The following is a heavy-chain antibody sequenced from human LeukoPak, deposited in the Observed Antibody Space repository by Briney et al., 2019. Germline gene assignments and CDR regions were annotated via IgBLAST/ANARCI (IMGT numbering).Heavy chain of an antibody. CDR2: IYTSGST. J-gene: IGHJ4*02. Sequence: SETLSLTCTVSGGSISSGSYYWSWIRQPAGKGLEWIGRIYTSGSTNHNPSLKSRVTISVDTSKNQFSLKLSSVTAADTAVYYCARASTFYDILTGPAVADDYWGQGTLVTVSS. V-gene: IGHV4-61*02. D-gene: IGHD3-9*01. CDR3: ARASTFYDILTGPAVADDY. CDR1: GGSISSGSYY.